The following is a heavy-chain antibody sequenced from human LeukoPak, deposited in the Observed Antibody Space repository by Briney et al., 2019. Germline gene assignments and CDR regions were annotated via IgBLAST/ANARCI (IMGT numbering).Heavy chain of an antibody. J-gene: IGHJ4*02. D-gene: IGHD4-17*01. Sequence: SETLSLTCTVSGGAITGYYWSWIRQPPGKGLEWIGYIYYSGTTNYNPSLKSRVTMSVDTSKKQFSLKLSSVAAADTAVYYCARGRPPHDYGTLFDYWGQGTLVTVSS. CDR2: IYYSGTT. CDR3: ARGRPPHDYGTLFDY. V-gene: IGHV4-59*01. CDR1: GGAITGYY.